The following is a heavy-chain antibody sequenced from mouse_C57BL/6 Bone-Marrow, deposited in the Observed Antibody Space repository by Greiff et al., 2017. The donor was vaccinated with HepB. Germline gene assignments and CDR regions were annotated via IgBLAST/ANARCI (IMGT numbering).Heavy chain of an antibody. CDR2: ISDGGSYT. V-gene: IGHV5-4*01. J-gene: IGHJ3*01. CDR3: SRDNGSSSWFAY. Sequence: EVNLVESGGGLVKPGGSLKLSCAASGFTFSSYAMSWVRQTPEKRLEWVATISDGGSYTYYPDNVKGRFTISRDNAKNNLYLQMSHLKSEDTAMYYCSRDNGSSSWFAYWGQGTLVTVSA. D-gene: IGHD1-1*01. CDR1: GFTFSSYA.